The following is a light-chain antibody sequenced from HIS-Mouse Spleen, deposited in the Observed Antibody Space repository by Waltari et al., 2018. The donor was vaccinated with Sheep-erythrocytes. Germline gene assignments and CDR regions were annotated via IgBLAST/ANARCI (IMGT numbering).Light chain of an antibody. J-gene: IGKJ1*01. CDR1: QSVSSSY. V-gene: IGKV1-9*01. CDR3: QQLNSYPRT. CDR2: AAS. Sequence: LTQSPGTLSLSPGERATLSCRASQSVSSSYLAWYQQKPGKAPKLLIYAASTLQSGVPSRFSGSGSGTEFTLTISSLQPEDFATYYCQQLNSYPRTFGQGTKVEIK.